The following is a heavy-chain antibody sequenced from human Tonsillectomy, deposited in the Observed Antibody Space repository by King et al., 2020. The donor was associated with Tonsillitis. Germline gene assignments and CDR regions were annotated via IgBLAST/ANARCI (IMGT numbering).Heavy chain of an antibody. CDR3: ASDSAFVFDV. CDR1: GFTFSSYT. V-gene: IGHV3-48*01. J-gene: IGHJ3*01. Sequence: VQLVESGGGLVQPGGSLRLSCAGSGFTFSSYTLNWVRQAPGKGLEWVAYMNSTSSSIHYSDSVKGRFTISRDNAKSSLYLQMNSLRAEDTAVYYCASDSAFVFDVWGQGTMVTVSS. CDR2: MNSTSSSI.